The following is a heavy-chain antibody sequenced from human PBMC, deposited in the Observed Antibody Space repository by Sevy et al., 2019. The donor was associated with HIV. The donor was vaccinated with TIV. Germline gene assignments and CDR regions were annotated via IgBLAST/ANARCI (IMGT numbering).Heavy chain of an antibody. CDR2: IKSNSGDT. Sequence: ASVKVSCKTSGYSFTGHYIHWVRQAPGQGLEWMGWIKSNSGDTNYAEKFQGRLTLTRDTSISTAYMELSRLKLDDTAVFFCARDLGNGATNEGPDYWGQGTLVTVS. J-gene: IGHJ4*02. V-gene: IGHV1-2*02. D-gene: IGHD4-17*01. CDR1: GYSFTGHY. CDR3: ARDLGNGATNEGPDY.